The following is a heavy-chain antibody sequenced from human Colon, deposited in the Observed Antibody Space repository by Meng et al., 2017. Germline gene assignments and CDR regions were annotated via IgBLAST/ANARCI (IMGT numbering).Heavy chain of an antibody. J-gene: IGHJ4*02. D-gene: IGHD2-21*02. V-gene: IGHV3-21*01. CDR1: VFTLTGYS. Sequence: EVQLVESGGGLVKPGGSLRLSCAASVFTLTGYSMNWVRQAPGKGLEWVSSISSTTRYIYYADSLKGRFTISRDNAKNSLYLQMNSLRAEDTAVYYCAREGAVVTTIGGGYFDYWGQGILVTVSS. CDR2: ISSTTRYI. CDR3: AREGAVVTTIGGGYFDY.